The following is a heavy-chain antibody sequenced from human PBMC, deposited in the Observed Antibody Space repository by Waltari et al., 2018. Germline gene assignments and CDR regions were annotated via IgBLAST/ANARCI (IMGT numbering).Heavy chain of an antibody. Sequence: EVRLVESGGGLVQPGGLLRLSCSTSGFTFSTYWMSWVRQAPGKGLEWVANINQDGSGRYHVDSVKGRFTISRDNAMNSLHLQMNSLRAEDTAVYYCARGDSDFREGASWGQGTLVTVSS. CDR2: INQDGSGR. D-gene: IGHD3-10*01. CDR3: ARGDSDFREGAS. CDR1: GFTFSTYW. J-gene: IGHJ5*02. V-gene: IGHV3-7*01.